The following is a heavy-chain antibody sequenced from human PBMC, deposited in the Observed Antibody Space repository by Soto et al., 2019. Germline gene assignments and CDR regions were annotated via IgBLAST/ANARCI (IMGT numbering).Heavy chain of an antibody. J-gene: IGHJ4*02. D-gene: IGHD3-9*01. CDR1: GGSISSGDYY. Sequence: SETLSLTCTVSGGSISSGDYYWSWIRQPPGKGLEWIGYIYYSGTTYHNPSLKSRVTISVDRSNNQFSLKLTSVTAADTAVYYCARHFSVDHFDYWGQGALVTVSS. CDR2: IYYSGTT. V-gene: IGHV4-39*01. CDR3: ARHFSVDHFDY.